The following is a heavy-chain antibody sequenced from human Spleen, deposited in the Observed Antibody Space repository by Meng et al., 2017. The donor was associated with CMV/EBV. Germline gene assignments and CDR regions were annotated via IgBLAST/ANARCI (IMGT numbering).Heavy chain of an antibody. Sequence: KVSCKGSGYRFTSFWIGWVRQKPGKGLEWMGIIHPGDSDTRYSPSFQGQVTISVDKSISTAYVQWSSLKASDTAMYYCARQPLSGYDFDYWGQGTLVTVSS. V-gene: IGHV5-51*01. CDR1: GYRFTSFW. CDR2: IHPGDSDT. J-gene: IGHJ4*02. D-gene: IGHD5-12*01. CDR3: ARQPLSGYDFDY.